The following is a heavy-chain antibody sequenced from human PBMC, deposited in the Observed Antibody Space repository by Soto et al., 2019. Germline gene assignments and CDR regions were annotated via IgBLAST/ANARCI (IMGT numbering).Heavy chain of an antibody. CDR2: IYSAGST. D-gene: IGHD4-17*01. J-gene: IGHJ4*02. V-gene: IGHV3-66*01. CDR1: GFTVGINY. CDR3: AKDLRPDGVWDFDH. Sequence: GGSLRLSCAASGFTVGINYMSWVRQAPGKGLEWVSLIYSAGSTYYADSVKGRFTISRDNSKNTLFLQMFSLRGEDTAVYYCAKDLRPDGVWDFDHWGQGTLVTVSS.